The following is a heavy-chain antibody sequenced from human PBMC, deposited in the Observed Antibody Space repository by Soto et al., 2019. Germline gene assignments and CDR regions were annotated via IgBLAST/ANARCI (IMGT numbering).Heavy chain of an antibody. CDR1: GGSISSSNW. J-gene: IGHJ5*01. V-gene: IGHV4-4*02. D-gene: IGHD3-16*01. CDR3: ARLIGNSWLDS. CDR2: FYHSGCT. Sequence: SETLSLTCAVSGGSISSSNWWSWVRQPPGCGLVWICEFYHSGCTNYNPSLKSRVTISVDTSNNQVSLQLNSVTPDDPAVYYGARLIGNSWLDSWGQGTLVTVSS.